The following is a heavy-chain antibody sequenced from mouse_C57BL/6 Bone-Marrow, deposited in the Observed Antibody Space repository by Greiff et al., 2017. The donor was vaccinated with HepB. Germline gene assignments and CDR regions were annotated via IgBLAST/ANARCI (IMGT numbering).Heavy chain of an antibody. Sequence: QVQLQQPGAELVKPGASVKMSCKASGYTFTSYWITWVRQRPGQGLEWIGDIYPGSGSTNYNEKFKSKATLTVDTSSSTAYMQLSSLTSEDSAVYYCARGTAQAPEPWFAYWGQGTLVTVSA. J-gene: IGHJ3*01. CDR1: GYTFTSYW. CDR3: ARGTAQAPEPWFAY. D-gene: IGHD3-2*02. V-gene: IGHV1-55*01. CDR2: IYPGSGST.